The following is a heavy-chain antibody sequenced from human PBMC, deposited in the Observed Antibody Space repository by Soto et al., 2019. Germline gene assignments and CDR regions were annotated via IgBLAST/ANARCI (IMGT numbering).Heavy chain of an antibody. CDR2: ITPIYPTT. V-gene: IGHV1-69*15. Sequence: QVQLVQSGAEVRKPGSSVQVSCKASGGTFCTYTFSWVRQAPGQGLEWMGSITPIYPTTNYAEKFQGRLTVTADGSTSTAYMELSSLTSDDTAVYYCARIPRYSFPTSDDLDSWGQGTLVTVSS. J-gene: IGHJ4*02. CDR1: GGTFCTYT. CDR3: ARIPRYSFPTSDDLDS. D-gene: IGHD5-18*01.